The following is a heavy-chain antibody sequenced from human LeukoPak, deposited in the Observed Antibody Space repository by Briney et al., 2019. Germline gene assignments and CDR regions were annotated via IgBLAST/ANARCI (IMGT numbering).Heavy chain of an antibody. CDR1: GFTFSSFG. D-gene: IGHD3-22*01. CDR2: ISGSGIYT. Sequence: PGGSLRLSCAASGFTFSSFGMSWVRQAPGKGLEWVSTISGSGIYTYYADSVKGRSTISRDNSKNTLYLQMNSLGAEDTAVYYCAKRPYYDSSAYSSGEFDYWGQGTLVTVSS. V-gene: IGHV3-23*01. J-gene: IGHJ4*02. CDR3: AKRPYYDSSAYSSGEFDY.